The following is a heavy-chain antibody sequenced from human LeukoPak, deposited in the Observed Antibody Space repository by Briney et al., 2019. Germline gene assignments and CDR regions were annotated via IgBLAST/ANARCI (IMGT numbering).Heavy chain of an antibody. CDR3: ARGGYDFWSGSEGYYFDY. J-gene: IGHJ4*02. Sequence: SETLSLTCTVSGGSISSYYWSWIRQPPGKGLEWIGYIYYSGSTNYNPSLKSRVTISVDTSKNQFSLKLSSVTAADTAVYYCARGGYDFWSGSEGYYFDYWGQGTLVTVSS. CDR2: IYYSGST. D-gene: IGHD3-3*01. V-gene: IGHV4-59*01. CDR1: GGSISSYY.